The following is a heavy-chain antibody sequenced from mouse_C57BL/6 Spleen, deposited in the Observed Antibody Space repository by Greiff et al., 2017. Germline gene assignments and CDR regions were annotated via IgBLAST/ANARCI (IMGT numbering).Heavy chain of an antibody. D-gene: IGHD1-1*01. V-gene: IGHV3-6*01. CDR3: ARERYYGSSCFDV. CDR1: GYSITSAYY. J-gene: IGHJ1*03. CDR2: ISYDGSN. Sequence: EVQRVESGPGLVKPSQSLSPTCSVTGYSITSAYYWIWIPKFPGNKLEWMGYISYDGSNNYNPSLKNRISITRDTSKNQFFLKLNSVTTEDTATYCCARERYYGSSCFDVWGTGTTVTVSS.